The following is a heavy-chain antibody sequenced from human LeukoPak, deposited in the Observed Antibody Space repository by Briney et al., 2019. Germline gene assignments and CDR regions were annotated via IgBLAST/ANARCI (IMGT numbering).Heavy chain of an antibody. CDR2: IGQDGPEK. CDR1: GFTFSNYW. Sequence: GGSLRLSCAASGFTFSNYWMSWVRQAPGKGLEWVANIGQDGPEKYYVDSVKGRFAISRDNAKNSLYLQMNSLRAEDTAVYYCGRGARPPHYYYYMDVWGKGTTVTVSS. CDR3: GRGARPPHYYYYMDV. D-gene: IGHD5-12*01. V-gene: IGHV3-7*03. J-gene: IGHJ6*03.